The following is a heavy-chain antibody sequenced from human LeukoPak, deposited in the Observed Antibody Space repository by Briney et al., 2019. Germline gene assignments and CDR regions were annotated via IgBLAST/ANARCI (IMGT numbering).Heavy chain of an antibody. CDR1: GYTFTGYY. D-gene: IGHD3-3*01. J-gene: IGHJ5*02. Sequence: GASVKVSCKASGYTFTGYYMHWVRQAPGQGLEWMGWINPNSGGTNYAQKFQGRVTMTRDTSISTAYMELSRLRSDDTAVYYCARGVKIFGVVTPGYNWFDPWGQGTLVTVSS. CDR3: ARGVKIFGVVTPGYNWFDP. CDR2: INPNSGGT. V-gene: IGHV1-2*02.